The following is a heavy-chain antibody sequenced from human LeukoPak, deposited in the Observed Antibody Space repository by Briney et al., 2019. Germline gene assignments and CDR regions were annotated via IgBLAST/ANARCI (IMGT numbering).Heavy chain of an antibody. CDR2: IYTSGST. J-gene: IGHJ4*02. CDR3: ARGRITIFGVVIIGGDYYFDY. D-gene: IGHD3-3*01. V-gene: IGHV4-4*07. Sequence: YPSETLSLTCTLSVGSISSYYWSWIRQPAGKGLEWIGRIYTSGSTNYNPSLKGRVTMSVETSKNQFSLKLSPVHAADTAVYYCARGRITIFGVVIIGGDYYFDYWGQGTLVTVSS. CDR1: VGSISSYY.